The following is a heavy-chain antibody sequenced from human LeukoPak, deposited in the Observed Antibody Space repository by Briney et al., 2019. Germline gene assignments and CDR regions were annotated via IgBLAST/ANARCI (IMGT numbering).Heavy chain of an antibody. V-gene: IGHV3-23*01. CDR2: ISGSGGST. Sequence: GGSLRLSCAASGFTFSSYAMNWVRQAPGKGLEWVSAISGSGGSTYYADSVKGRFTISRDNSKNTLYLQMNSLRAKDTAVYYCAKFLYSFDAFDIWGQGTMVTVSS. D-gene: IGHD6-13*01. J-gene: IGHJ3*02. CDR1: GFTFSSYA. CDR3: AKFLYSFDAFDI.